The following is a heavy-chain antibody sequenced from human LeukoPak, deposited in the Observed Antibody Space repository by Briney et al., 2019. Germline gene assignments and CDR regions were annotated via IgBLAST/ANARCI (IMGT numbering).Heavy chain of an antibody. CDR1: GGSLSSGGYS. CDR3: ARDGYNTPGY. Sequence: PSQTLSLTCAVSGGSLSSGGYSWRWIRQPPGKGLEWIGYIYHTGSTFYNPSLKSRVTMSVDKSKDQFSLKLSSVTAADTAVYYCARDGYNTPGYWGQGTLVTVSS. V-gene: IGHV4-30-2*01. CDR2: IYHTGST. D-gene: IGHD5-24*01. J-gene: IGHJ4*02.